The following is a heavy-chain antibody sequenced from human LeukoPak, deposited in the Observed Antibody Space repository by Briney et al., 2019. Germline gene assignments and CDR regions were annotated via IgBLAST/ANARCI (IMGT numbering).Heavy chain of an antibody. V-gene: IGHV1-2*02. Sequence: ASVKVSCKSSGYTFTGYYMHWVRQAPGQGLEWMGWINPNSGGTNYAQKVQGRVTMTRDTSISTAYMELSRLRSDDTAVYYCARAEELRYFDWLPGAFDIWGQGTMVTVSS. D-gene: IGHD3-9*01. CDR3: ARAEELRYFDWLPGAFDI. J-gene: IGHJ3*02. CDR1: GYTFTGYY. CDR2: INPNSGGT.